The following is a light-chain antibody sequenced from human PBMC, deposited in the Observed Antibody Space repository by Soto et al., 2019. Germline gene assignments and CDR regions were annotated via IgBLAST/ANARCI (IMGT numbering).Light chain of an antibody. Sequence: EIVLTQSPGTLSLSPGERATLSRRASQSVTNNYLAWYQQKPGQAPRPLIYSASSRASGIPDRFSGSGSGTDCTLTSSSLQSEDFAVYYCQQSGSSPPWTFGQGTKVEIK. CDR3: QQSGSSPPWT. CDR1: QSVTNNY. J-gene: IGKJ1*01. V-gene: IGKV3-20*01. CDR2: SAS.